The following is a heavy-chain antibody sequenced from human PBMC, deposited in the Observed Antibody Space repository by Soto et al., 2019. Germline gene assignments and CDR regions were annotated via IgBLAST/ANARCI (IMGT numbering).Heavy chain of an antibody. V-gene: IGHV6-1*01. J-gene: IGHJ6*02. CDR2: TYYISRWYN. CDR1: GDSVSSNSAA. Sequence: SQTLSLTCAISGDSVSSNSAAWNWIRQSPSRGLEWLGRTYYISRWYNDYAASVKSRITVNPDTSKNQFSLQLNSVTPEDTAVYYCARGRRNYYGIDVWGPGTTVTVSS. D-gene: IGHD3-16*01. CDR3: ARGRRNYYGIDV.